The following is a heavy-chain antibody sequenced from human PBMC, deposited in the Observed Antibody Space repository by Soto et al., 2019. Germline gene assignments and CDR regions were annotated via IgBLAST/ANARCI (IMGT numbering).Heavy chain of an antibody. CDR1: GGSISSGGYY. CDR2: IYYSGST. J-gene: IGHJ6*02. Sequence: SETLSLTCTVSGGSISSGGYYWGWIRQHPGKGLEWIGYIYYSGSTYYNPSLKSRVTISVDTSKNQFSLKLSSVTAADTAVYYCARVVTVYYGSGRGVYGMDVWGQWTTVTVSS. V-gene: IGHV4-31*03. D-gene: IGHD3-10*01. CDR3: ARVVTVYYGSGRGVYGMDV.